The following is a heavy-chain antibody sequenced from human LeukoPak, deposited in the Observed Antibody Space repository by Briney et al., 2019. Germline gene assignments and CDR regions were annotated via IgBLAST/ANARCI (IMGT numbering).Heavy chain of an antibody. Sequence: GGSLRLSCAASGFTFSSYAMHWVRQAPGKGLEWVAVISYDGSNKYYADSVKGRFTISRDNSKNTLYLQMNSLRAEDTAVYYCAKGHLLRYFDWLPPNAFDIWGQGTMVTVSS. CDR2: ISYDGSNK. J-gene: IGHJ3*02. CDR3: AKGHLLRYFDWLPPNAFDI. V-gene: IGHV3-30*04. CDR1: GFTFSSYA. D-gene: IGHD3-9*01.